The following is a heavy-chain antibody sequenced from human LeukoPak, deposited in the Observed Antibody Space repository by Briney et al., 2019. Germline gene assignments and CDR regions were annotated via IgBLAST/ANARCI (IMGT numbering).Heavy chain of an antibody. CDR2: IYYSGST. J-gene: IGHJ5*02. D-gene: IGHD3-3*01. V-gene: IGHV4-39*01. Sequence: PSETLSLTCTVSGGSISSSSYYWGWIRQPPGKGLEWIGSIYYSGSTYYNPSLKSRVTISVDTSKNQFSLKLSSVTAADTAVYYCARQFGVVEFDPWGRGTLVTVSS. CDR3: ARQFGVVEFDP. CDR1: GGSISSSSYY.